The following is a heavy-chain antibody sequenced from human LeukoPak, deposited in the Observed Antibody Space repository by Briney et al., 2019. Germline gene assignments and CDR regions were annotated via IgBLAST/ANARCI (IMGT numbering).Heavy chain of an antibody. Sequence: GGSLRLSCAASGFTFSSYGMNWVRQAPGKGLEWVSSIGSSGAYIYYADSVKGRFTISRDNAKNSLYLQMNSLRGEDTAVYYCARGGRRFWGQGTLVTVSS. J-gene: IGHJ4*02. V-gene: IGHV3-21*06. CDR1: GFTFSSYG. D-gene: IGHD3-16*01. CDR2: IGSSGAYI. CDR3: ARGGRRF.